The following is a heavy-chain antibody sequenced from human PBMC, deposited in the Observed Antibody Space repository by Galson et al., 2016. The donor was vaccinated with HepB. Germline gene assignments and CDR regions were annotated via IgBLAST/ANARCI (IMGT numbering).Heavy chain of an antibody. J-gene: IGHJ4*02. CDR3: ARAGSRVGFYLRFGFFDS. Sequence: SLRLSCAVPGFSVSQNYMTWVRQAPGKGLEWLSVIYSGNNAYYADSVKGRFTISRDNFRNTLHLQINSLRAEDTAVYYCARAGSRVGFYLRFGFFDSWGQGTLVTVSS. CDR1: GFSVSQNY. CDR2: IYSGNNA. D-gene: IGHD3-10*01. V-gene: IGHV3-53*01.